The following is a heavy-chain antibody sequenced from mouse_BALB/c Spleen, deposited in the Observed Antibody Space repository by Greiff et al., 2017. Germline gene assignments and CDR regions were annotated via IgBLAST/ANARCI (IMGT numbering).Heavy chain of an antibody. CDR1: GYTFTSYV. D-gene: IGHD2-3*01. V-gene: IGHV1-14*01. Sequence: VQLQQSGPELVKPGASVKMSCKASGYTFTSYVMHWVKQKPGQGLEWIGYINPYNDGTKYNEKFKGKATLTSDKSSSTAYMELSSLTSEDSAVYYCARPSYDGYYDAMDYWGQGTSVTVSS. J-gene: IGHJ4*01. CDR3: ARPSYDGYYDAMDY. CDR2: INPYNDGT.